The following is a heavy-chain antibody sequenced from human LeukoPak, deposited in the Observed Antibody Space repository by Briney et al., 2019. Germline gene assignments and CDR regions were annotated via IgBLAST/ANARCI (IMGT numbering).Heavy chain of an antibody. D-gene: IGHD3-3*01. CDR1: GYTFTGYY. Sequence: ASVKVSCKASGYTFTGYYMHWVRQAPGQGLEWMGWINPNSGGTNYAQKFQGRVTMTRDTSISTAYMELSRLRSDDTAVYYCARGGRITIFGVVKLDYWGQGTLVTVSS. J-gene: IGHJ4*02. CDR3: ARGGRITIFGVVKLDY. CDR2: INPNSGGT. V-gene: IGHV1-2*02.